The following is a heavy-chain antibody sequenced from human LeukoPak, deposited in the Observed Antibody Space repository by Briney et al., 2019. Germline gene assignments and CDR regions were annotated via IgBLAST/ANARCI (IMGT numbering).Heavy chain of an antibody. V-gene: IGHV4-30-2*01. J-gene: IGHJ3*02. D-gene: IGHD2-2*01. CDR3: ANYCSSTSCHDAFDI. Sequence: IYHSGSTYYNPSLKSRVTISVDRSKNQFSLKLSSVTAADTAVYYCANYCSSTSCHDAFDIWGQGTMVTVSS. CDR2: IYHSGST.